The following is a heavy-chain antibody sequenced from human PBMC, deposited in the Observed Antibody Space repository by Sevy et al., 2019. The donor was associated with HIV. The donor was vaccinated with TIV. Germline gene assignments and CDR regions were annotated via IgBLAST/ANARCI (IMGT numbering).Heavy chain of an antibody. Sequence: GGSLRLSCAASGFAFSSHAMHWVRQAPGKGLEWVAVISYGGTKAFYAASVEGRFTISRDNSKNMLSLQINSLRPEDTAVYFCARDGGYSIKWYPLYWGHGTLVTVSS. CDR3: ARDGGYSIKWYPLY. J-gene: IGHJ4*01. V-gene: IGHV3-30-3*01. D-gene: IGHD6-13*01. CDR2: ISYGGTKA. CDR1: GFAFSSHA.